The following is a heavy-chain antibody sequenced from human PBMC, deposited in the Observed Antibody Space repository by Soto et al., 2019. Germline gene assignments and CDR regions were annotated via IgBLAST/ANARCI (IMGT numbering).Heavy chain of an antibody. D-gene: IGHD3-22*01. J-gene: IGHJ5*02. Sequence: GASVKVSCKASGYTFTSYSMHWVRQAPGQGLEWMGIINPSGGSTSYAQKFQGRVTMTRDTPTSTVYMELSSLRSEDTAVYYCARDSSPGYYYDSSGVNWFDPWGQGTLVTVSS. CDR2: INPSGGST. CDR3: ARDSSPGYYYDSSGVNWFDP. CDR1: GYTFTSYS. V-gene: IGHV1-46*01.